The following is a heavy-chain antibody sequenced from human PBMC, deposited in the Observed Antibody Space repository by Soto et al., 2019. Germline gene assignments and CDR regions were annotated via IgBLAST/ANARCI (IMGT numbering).Heavy chain of an antibody. J-gene: IGHJ6*02. CDR3: TKGFVTRQLPNHLDYGMDV. Sequence: QEHLVQYGTEVKKPGASVTISCQASGYLFTTYSMHWVRQVPGQALQWMGLIDPSDGSTIYAPQLQDRLTLTRDTSTNTVYMDLTSLRSEDRAMYDCTKGFVTRQLPNHLDYGMDVWGQGTTVIVSS. CDR1: GYLFTTYS. V-gene: IGHV1-46*04. CDR2: IDPSDGST. D-gene: IGHD6-6*01.